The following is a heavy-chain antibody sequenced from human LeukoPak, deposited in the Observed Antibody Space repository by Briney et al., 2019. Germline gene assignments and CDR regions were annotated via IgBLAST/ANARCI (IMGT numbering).Heavy chain of an antibody. Sequence: GGSPRLSCAASGFTFSSYSMNWVRQAPGKGLEWVSSISTSSIYIYYADSMKGRFTISRDNAKNSLYLQMNSLRAEDTAVYYCARGHGVVPASDDPFDIWGQGTMVTVSS. J-gene: IGHJ3*02. CDR2: ISTSSIYI. D-gene: IGHD2-2*01. CDR1: GFTFSSYS. CDR3: ARGHGVVPASDDPFDI. V-gene: IGHV3-21*01.